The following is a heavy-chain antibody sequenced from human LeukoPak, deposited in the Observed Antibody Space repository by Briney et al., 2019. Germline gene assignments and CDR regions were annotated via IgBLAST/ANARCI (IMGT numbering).Heavy chain of an antibody. Sequence: GGSLRLSCAASGFIFSNYWMSWVRQAPGKGPEWVGDIKTNGSDKYYVGSVKGRFTISRDNAKNSLYLQMNSLRAEDTAVYYCARDSLIQYGSGSYWGFDYWGQGILVTVSS. CDR2: IKTNGSDK. CDR1: GFIFSNYW. CDR3: ARDSLIQYGSGSYWGFDY. J-gene: IGHJ4*02. D-gene: IGHD3-10*01. V-gene: IGHV3-7*03.